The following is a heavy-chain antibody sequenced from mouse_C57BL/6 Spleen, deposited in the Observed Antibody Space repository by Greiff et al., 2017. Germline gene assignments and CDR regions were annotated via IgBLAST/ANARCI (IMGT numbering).Heavy chain of an antibody. CDR2: IYPGSGNT. CDR3: ARGADAMDY. CDR1: GYTFTDYY. V-gene: IGHV1-76*01. J-gene: IGHJ4*01. Sequence: VQLQQSGAELVRPGASVKLSCKASGYTFTDYYINWVKQRPGQGLEWIARIYPGSGNTYYNEKFKGKATLTAEKSSSTAYMQLSSLTSEDSAVYFCARGADAMDYWGQGTSVTVSS.